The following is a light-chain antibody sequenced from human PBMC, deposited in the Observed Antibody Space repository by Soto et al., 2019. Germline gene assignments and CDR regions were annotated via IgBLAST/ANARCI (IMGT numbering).Light chain of an antibody. J-gene: IGKJ4*01. CDR2: GAS. Sequence: EIVLTQSPATLSLSPGERATLSCRASQNVISDLAWYQQKPGQAPRLLIYGASNRVTGIPARFRGSWFGTEFTLTISSLEPEDSAVYYCQHYKNWPPTFGGGTKVEIK. V-gene: IGKV3-11*01. CDR3: QHYKNWPPT. CDR1: QNVISD.